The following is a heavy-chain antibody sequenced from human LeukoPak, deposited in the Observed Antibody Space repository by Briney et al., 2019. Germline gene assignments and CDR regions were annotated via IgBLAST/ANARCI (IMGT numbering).Heavy chain of an antibody. V-gene: IGHV3-21*04. CDR3: ARGYDEEWALPGDY. D-gene: IGHD1-26*01. Sequence: PGGSLRLSCAASEFTFSKYGMHWVRQAPGKGLEWVSSISSTTIYRYYADSVKGRFTISRDNSKNTLYLQMNSLRAEDTAVYYCARGYDEEWALPGDYWGQGTLVTVSS. CDR2: ISSTTIYR. J-gene: IGHJ4*02. CDR1: EFTFSKYG.